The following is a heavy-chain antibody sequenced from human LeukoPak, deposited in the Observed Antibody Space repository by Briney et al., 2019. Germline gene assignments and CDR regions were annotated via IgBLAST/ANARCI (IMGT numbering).Heavy chain of an antibody. V-gene: IGHV3-30*03. D-gene: IGHD1-1*01. Sequence: GGSLRLSCAASGFTFSSYGMNWVRQAPGKGLEWVAVISFDGTNKFYADSVKGRFAISRDNPKKTLYLQMNSLKTEDTSIYYCARDVGVVLSGTIDLWGQGTLVTVSS. CDR3: ARDVGVVLSGTIDL. CDR1: GFTFSSYG. J-gene: IGHJ5*02. CDR2: ISFDGTNK.